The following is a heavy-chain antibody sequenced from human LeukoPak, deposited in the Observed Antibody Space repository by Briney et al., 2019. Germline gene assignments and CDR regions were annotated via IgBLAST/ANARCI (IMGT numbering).Heavy chain of an antibody. CDR3: ARQTGSGLFILP. J-gene: IGHJ4*02. Sequence: SETLSLTCTVSGVSISSSNSYWGWIRQPPGTGLEWIGSIYYSGNTYYNASLKSQVSISIDTSKNQFSLKLTSVTAADTAVYYCARQTGSGLFILPGGQGTLVTVSS. D-gene: IGHD3/OR15-3a*01. CDR2: IYYSGNT. V-gene: IGHV4-39*01. CDR1: GVSISSSNSY.